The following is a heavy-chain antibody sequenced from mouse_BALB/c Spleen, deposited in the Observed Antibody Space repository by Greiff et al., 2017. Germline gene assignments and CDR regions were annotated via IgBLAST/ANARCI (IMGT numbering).Heavy chain of an antibody. D-gene: IGHD1-1*01. V-gene: IGHV5-6-5*01. CDR3: ARGQDYGSSFAY. J-gene: IGHJ3*01. Sequence: EVQRVESGGGLVKPGGSLKLSCAASGFTFSSYAMSWVRQTPEKRLEWVASISSGGSTYYPDSVKGRFTISRDNARNILYLQMSSLRSEDTAMYYCARGQDYGSSFAYWGQGTLVTVSA. CDR2: ISSGGST. CDR1: GFTFSSYA.